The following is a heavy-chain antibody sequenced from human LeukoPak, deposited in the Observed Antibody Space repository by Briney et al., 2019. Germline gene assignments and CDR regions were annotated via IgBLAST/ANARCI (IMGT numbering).Heavy chain of an antibody. V-gene: IGHV3-33*08. CDR2: IWYDGSDK. D-gene: IGHD4-23*01. CDR3: VRTTTMITPNFDY. CDR1: GFTFSNYG. J-gene: IGHJ4*02. Sequence: GGSLRLSCAASGFTFSNYGMHWVRQAPGKGLEWVAVIWYDGSDKYYADSVKGRFTISRDNSKNTLYLQMNSLRVEDTAVYYCVRTTTMITPNFDYWGQGTLVTVSS.